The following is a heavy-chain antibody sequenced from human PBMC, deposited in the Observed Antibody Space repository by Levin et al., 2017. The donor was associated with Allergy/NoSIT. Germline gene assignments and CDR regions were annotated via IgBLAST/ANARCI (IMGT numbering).Heavy chain of an antibody. Sequence: GESLKISCKASGYTFTSYDINWVRQATGQGLEWMGWMNPNSGNTGYAQKFQGRVTMTRNTSISTAYMELSSLRSEDTAVYYCARVPKYCSSTSCYSANWGKGTLVTVSS. CDR1: GYTFTSYD. CDR3: ARVPKYCSSTSCYSAN. D-gene: IGHD2-2*01. CDR2: MNPNSGNT. J-gene: IGHJ4*02. V-gene: IGHV1-8*01.